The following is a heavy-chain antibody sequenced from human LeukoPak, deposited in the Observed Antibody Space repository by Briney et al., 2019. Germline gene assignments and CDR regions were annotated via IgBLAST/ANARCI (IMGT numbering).Heavy chain of an antibody. V-gene: IGHV4-30-4*01. J-gene: IGHJ4*02. CDR3: ARAGHPSDFCSYGLFDY. D-gene: IGHD5-18*01. CDR1: GGSISSGDYY. CDR2: IYYSGST. Sequence: SETLSLTCTVSGGSISSGDYYWSWIRQPPGKGLEWIGYIYYSGSTYYNPSLKSRVTMSVDTSKNQFSLKLSSVTAADTAVYYCARAGHPSDFCSYGLFDYWGQGTLVTVSS.